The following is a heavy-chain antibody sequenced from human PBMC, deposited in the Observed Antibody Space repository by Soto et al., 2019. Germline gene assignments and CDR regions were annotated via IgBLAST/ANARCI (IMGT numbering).Heavy chain of an antibody. Sequence: ASVKVSCKASGYTFTSYGISWVRQAPGQGLEWMGWISAYNGNTNYAQKLQGRVTMTTDTSTSTAYMELRSLRSDDTAVYYCARDLGFWSGYCNPVPPTDFDYWGQGTLVTVSS. V-gene: IGHV1-18*01. D-gene: IGHD3-3*01. CDR2: ISAYNGNT. CDR3: ARDLGFWSGYCNPVPPTDFDY. J-gene: IGHJ4*02. CDR1: GYTFTSYG.